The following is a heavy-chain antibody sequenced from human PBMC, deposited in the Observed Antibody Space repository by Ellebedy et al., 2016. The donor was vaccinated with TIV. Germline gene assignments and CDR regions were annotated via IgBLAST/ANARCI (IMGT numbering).Heavy chain of an antibody. CDR1: GFSLTPTRMG. V-gene: IGHV2-26*01. CDR3: VHVRYGSGPEYGIYV. Sequence: SGPTLVKPTETLTLTCAVSGFSLTPTRMGVSWIRQPPGKALEWLAHIFSNDEKSYNTSLKSRLAVFKDISKRQVVLTMTNMDPVDTATYYCVHVRYGSGPEYGIYVWGHGTTVTVYS. D-gene: IGHD3-10*01. J-gene: IGHJ6*02. CDR2: IFSNDEK.